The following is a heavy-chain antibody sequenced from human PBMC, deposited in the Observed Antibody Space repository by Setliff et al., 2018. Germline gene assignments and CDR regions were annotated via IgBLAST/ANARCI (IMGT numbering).Heavy chain of an antibody. CDR3: ARRHLLSWFDS. J-gene: IGHJ5*01. CDR1: GGSISSSHS. V-gene: IGHV4-59*11. Sequence: SETLSLTCTVSGGSISSSHSWSWIRQPPGKEMEWIGNVLDTGITNYNPSLEGRVTISVDTSKNQFSLCLTSVTAADTALYYCARRHLLSWFDSWGQGHLVTV. CDR2: VLDTGIT.